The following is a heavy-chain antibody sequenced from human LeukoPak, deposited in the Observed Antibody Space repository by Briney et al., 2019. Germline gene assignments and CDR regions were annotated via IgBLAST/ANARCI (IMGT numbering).Heavy chain of an antibody. D-gene: IGHD3-22*01. V-gene: IGHV4-34*01. Sequence: SETLSLTCAGYGGSFSGYYWSWIRQPPGKGLEWIGEINHSGSTNYNPSLKSRVTISVDTSKNQFSLKLSSVTAADTAVYYCARVSDSSGYYLFDYWGQGTLVTVSS. CDR1: GGSFSGYY. CDR3: ARVSDSSGYYLFDY. CDR2: INHSGST. J-gene: IGHJ4*02.